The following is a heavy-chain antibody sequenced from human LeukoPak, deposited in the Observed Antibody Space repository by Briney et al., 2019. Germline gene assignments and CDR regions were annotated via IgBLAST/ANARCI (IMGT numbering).Heavy chain of an antibody. CDR1: GGTFSSYA. V-gene: IGHV1-69*06. CDR2: IIPIFGTA. D-gene: IGHD5-12*01. Sequence: ASVKVSCKASGGTFSSYAISWVRQAPGQGLEWMGGIIPIFGTANYAQKFQGRVTITADKSTSTAYMELSSLRSEDTAVYYCARNGVGVYIGSYYYYNMDVWGQGTTVTVSS. J-gene: IGHJ6*02. CDR3: ARNGVGVYIGSYYYYNMDV.